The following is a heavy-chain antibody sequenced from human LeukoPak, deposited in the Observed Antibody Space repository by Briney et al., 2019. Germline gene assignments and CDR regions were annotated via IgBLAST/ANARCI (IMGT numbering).Heavy chain of an antibody. D-gene: IGHD3-22*01. Sequence: PGGSLRLSCAASGFTFRTYAMSWVRQAPGKGLEWVAVISYDGSNKYYADSVKGRFTISRDNSKNTLYLQMNSLRAEDTAVYYCARDRGYYDSSGYYSHWGQGTLVTVSP. V-gene: IGHV3-30*04. CDR2: ISYDGSNK. J-gene: IGHJ4*02. CDR3: ARDRGYYDSSGYYSH. CDR1: GFTFRTYA.